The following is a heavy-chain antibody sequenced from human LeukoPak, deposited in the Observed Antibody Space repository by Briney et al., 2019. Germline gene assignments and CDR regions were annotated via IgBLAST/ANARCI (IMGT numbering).Heavy chain of an antibody. CDR3: ARGRYCSGSTCYNWFDP. D-gene: IGHD2-15*01. V-gene: IGHV4-4*07. CDR1: GGSISTYY. J-gene: IGHJ5*02. Sequence: SETLSLTCSVSGGSISTYYWSWIRQPAGKGLEWIGRIYTTGGTNYNPSLKSRVTISVDTSKNQFSLRLSSVTAADTAVYYCARGRYCSGSTCYNWFDPWGQGTLVTVSS. CDR2: IYTTGGT.